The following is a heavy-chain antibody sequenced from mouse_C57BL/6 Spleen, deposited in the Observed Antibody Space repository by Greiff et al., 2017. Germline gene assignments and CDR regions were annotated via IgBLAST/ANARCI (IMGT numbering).Heavy chain of an antibody. CDR2: ISYDGSN. V-gene: IGHV3-6*01. D-gene: IGHD2-3*01. CDR1: GYSITSGYY. CDR3: ARREDDGFDY. J-gene: IGHJ2*01. Sequence: EVKLMESGPGLVKPSQSLSLTCSVTGYSITSGYYWNWIRQFPGNKLEWMGYISYDGSNNYNPSLKNRISITRDTSKNQFFLKLNSVTTEDTATYYCARREDDGFDYWGQGTTLTVSS.